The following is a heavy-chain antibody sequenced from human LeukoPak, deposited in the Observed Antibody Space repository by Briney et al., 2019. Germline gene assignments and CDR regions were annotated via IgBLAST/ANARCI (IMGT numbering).Heavy chain of an antibody. CDR1: GFTVSSNY. Sequence: GGSLRLSCAASGFTVSSNYMSWVRQAPGKGLEWVSVIYSGGSTYYADSVKGRFTISRHNSKNTLYPQMNSLRAEDTAVYYCANLKGYRNDYWGQGTLDTVSS. J-gene: IGHJ4*02. V-gene: IGHV3-53*04. D-gene: IGHD5-24*01. CDR2: IYSGGST. CDR3: ANLKGYRNDY.